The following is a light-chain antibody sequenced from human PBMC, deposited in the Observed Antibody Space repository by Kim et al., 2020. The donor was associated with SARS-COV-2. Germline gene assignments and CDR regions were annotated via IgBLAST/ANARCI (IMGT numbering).Light chain of an antibody. J-gene: IGKJ2*03. Sequence: GSVGDRVTIPGRASQSPNIWLAWYQHKPGKAPELLIYRAATLESGVPSRFSGSGSGTEFSLTIGSLQPDEFATYYGQQYNSYPYSFGQGTKLEI. CDR3: QQYNSYPYS. CDR2: RAA. CDR1: QSPNIW. V-gene: IGKV1-5*03.